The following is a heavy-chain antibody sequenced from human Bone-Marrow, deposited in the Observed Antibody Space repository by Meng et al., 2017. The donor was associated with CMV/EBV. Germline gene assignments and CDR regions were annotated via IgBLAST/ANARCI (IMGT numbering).Heavy chain of an antibody. CDR2: IYWYDDK. V-gene: IGHV2-5*01. Sequence: FSRRTSGVGVGCIRQSPGKALEWLAFIYWYDDKRYSPSLRSRLTITKDTPRNQVVLTMTNMDPVDTATYYCAHRRGLQGYWDAGYFDYWGQGTLVTVSS. CDR1: FSRRTSGVG. CDR3: AHRRGLQGYWDAGYFDY. D-gene: IGHD1-1*01. J-gene: IGHJ4*02.